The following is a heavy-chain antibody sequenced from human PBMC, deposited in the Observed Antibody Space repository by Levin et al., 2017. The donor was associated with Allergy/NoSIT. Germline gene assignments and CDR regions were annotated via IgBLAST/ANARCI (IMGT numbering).Heavy chain of an antibody. D-gene: IGHD1-1*01. CDR3: AKKQGGTSGFSFDV. V-gene: IGHV3-23*01. CDR2: ITGGGFIT. CDR1: GFTLTEYA. J-gene: IGHJ3*01. Sequence: PGGSLRLSCDASGFTLTEYAMSWVRQAPGKGLEWVSIITGGGFITYYGDSVKGRFTVSRDISKNTLYLELNSLRAEDTAVYYCAKKQGGTSGFSFDVWGRGTMVTVSS.